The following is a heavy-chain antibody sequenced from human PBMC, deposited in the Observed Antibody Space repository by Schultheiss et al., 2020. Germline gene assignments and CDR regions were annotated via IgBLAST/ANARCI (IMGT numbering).Heavy chain of an antibody. CDR3: ARDRGAMVLFFDY. V-gene: IGHV1-69*13. CDR2: IIPIFGTA. Sequence: SVKVSCKASGGTFSSYAISWVRQAPGQGLEWMGGIIPIFGTANYAQKFQGRVTITADESTSTAYMELSSLRSEDTAVYYCARDRGAMVLFFDYWGQGTLVTVSS. J-gene: IGHJ4*02. CDR1: GGTFSSYA. D-gene: IGHD5-18*01.